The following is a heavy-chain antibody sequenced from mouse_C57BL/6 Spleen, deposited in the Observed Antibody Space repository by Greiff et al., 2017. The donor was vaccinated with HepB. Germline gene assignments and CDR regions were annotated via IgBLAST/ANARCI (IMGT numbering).Heavy chain of an antibody. J-gene: IGHJ2*01. CDR1: GYTFTSYW. CDR2: IDPSDSYT. V-gene: IGHV1-69*01. CDR3: ARKGIYDYDGYYFDY. Sequence: VQLQQPGAELVMPGASVKLSCKASGYTFTSYWMHWVKQRPGQGLEWIGEIDPSDSYTNYNQKFKGKSTLTVDKSSSTAYMQLSSLTSEDSAVYYCARKGIYDYDGYYFDYWGQGTTLTVSS. D-gene: IGHD2-4*01.